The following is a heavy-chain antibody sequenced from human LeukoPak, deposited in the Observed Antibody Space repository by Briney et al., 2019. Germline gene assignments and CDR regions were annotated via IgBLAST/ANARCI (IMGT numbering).Heavy chain of an antibody. D-gene: IGHD4-17*01. Sequence: SETLSLTCAVSGGSFSGYYWSWIRQPPGKGLEWIGEINHSGSTNYNPSLKSRVTISVDTSKNQFSLKLSSVTAADTAVYYCARTREAGPTVRLNWFDPWGQGTLVTVSS. CDR2: INHSGST. CDR1: GGSFSGYY. CDR3: ARTREAGPTVRLNWFDP. V-gene: IGHV4-34*01. J-gene: IGHJ5*02.